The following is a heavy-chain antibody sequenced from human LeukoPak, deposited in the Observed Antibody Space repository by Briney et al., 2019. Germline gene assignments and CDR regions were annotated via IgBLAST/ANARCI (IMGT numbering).Heavy chain of an antibody. CDR3: ARVQPHYYDSSGYPPDY. V-gene: IGHV3-23*01. CDR1: GCTFSSYA. CDR2: VSGSGGST. D-gene: IGHD3-22*01. Sequence: GGSLRLSCAASGCTFSSYAMSWVGQAPGKGLEWVSPVSGSGGSTYYADSVKGRFTISRDNAKNSLYLQMNSLRAEDTAVYYCARVQPHYYDSSGYPPDYWGQGTLVTVSS. J-gene: IGHJ4*02.